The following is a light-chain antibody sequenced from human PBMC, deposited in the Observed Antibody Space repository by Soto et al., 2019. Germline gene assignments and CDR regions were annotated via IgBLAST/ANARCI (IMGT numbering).Light chain of an antibody. Sequence: DVQRTQSPSTRSAAVGDSVTITCRASQNIRNLLAWYQQQPGKAPNLLIYDASSLESGVPSRFSGSGSGTEFTLTIRSLKPDDFATYYCQQYNSYSTFGQGTKVDIK. CDR3: QQYNSYST. CDR2: DAS. CDR1: QNIRNL. J-gene: IGKJ1*01. V-gene: IGKV1-5*01.